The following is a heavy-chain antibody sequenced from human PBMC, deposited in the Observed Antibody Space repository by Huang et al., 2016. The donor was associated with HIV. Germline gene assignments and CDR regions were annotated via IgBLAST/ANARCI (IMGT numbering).Heavy chain of an antibody. CDR1: SGSFSGYY. Sequence: QVQLQTWGAGLLKPSETLSITCAVYSGSFSGYYWSWIRQPPGKGLEWIGEINHSGSTNYNPALKSRVTISVDTSKNQFSLKLSSVTAADTAVYYCARVDCSGGSCYYFDYWGQGTLVTVSS. V-gene: IGHV4-34*01. D-gene: IGHD2-15*01. CDR2: INHSGST. J-gene: IGHJ4*02. CDR3: ARVDCSGGSCYYFDY.